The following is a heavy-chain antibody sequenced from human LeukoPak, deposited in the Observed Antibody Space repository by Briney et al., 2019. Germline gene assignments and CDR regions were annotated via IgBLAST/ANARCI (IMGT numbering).Heavy chain of an antibody. CDR1: GGSISSYY. CDR2: IYHSGST. Sequence: SETLSLTCTVSGGSISSYYWNWIRQPPGKGLEWIGRIYHSGSTYYNPSLKSRVTISVDTSKNQFSLKLSSVTAADTAVYYCARGLGYNWNYGWFDPWGQGTLVTVSS. CDR3: ARGLGYNWNYGWFDP. D-gene: IGHD1-7*01. V-gene: IGHV4-59*08. J-gene: IGHJ5*02.